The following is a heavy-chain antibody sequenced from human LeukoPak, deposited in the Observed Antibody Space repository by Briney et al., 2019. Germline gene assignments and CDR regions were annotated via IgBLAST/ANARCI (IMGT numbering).Heavy chain of an antibody. CDR2: INAGNGDT. CDR1: GYTFTNYA. CDR3: ARSAAGEQWLVGLYYYYYGMDV. V-gene: IGHV1-3*01. J-gene: IGHJ6*02. Sequence: GASVKVSCKASGYTFTNYAVNWLRQAPGQRLEWMGWINAGNGDTKFSQNYQARVTITRDASASTAYMELSSLRSEDTAVYYCARSAAGEQWLVGLYYYYYGMDVWGQGTTVTVSS. D-gene: IGHD6-19*01.